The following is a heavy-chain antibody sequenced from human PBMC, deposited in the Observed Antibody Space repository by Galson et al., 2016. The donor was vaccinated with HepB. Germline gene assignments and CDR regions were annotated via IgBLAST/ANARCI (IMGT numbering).Heavy chain of an antibody. CDR2: IYPGDSDT. CDR3: ARSGLGYCTDGSCFIDY. Sequence: QSGAEVKKSGESLRISCKASGYSFTRYWIGWVRQMPGKGLEWMGFIYPGDSDTRYSPSLQGQVTISADKSISTAYLQWSRLKASDTAMYYCARSGLGYCTDGSCFIDYWGQGTLVTVSS. CDR1: GYSFTRYW. D-gene: IGHD2-15*01. J-gene: IGHJ4*02. V-gene: IGHV5-51*01.